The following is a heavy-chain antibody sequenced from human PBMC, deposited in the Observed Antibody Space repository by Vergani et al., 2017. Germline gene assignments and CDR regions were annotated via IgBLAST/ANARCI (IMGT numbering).Heavy chain of an antibody. Sequence: QVQLVESGGGVVQPGRSLRLSCAASGFTFSSYAMHWVRQAPGKGLEWVAVISYDGSNKYYADSVKGRFTISRDNSKNTLYLQMNSLRAEDTAVYYCARDPSSYYGSGSYYKTHYYGMDVWGQGTTVTVSS. D-gene: IGHD3-10*01. CDR2: ISYDGSNK. V-gene: IGHV3-30*01. CDR3: ARDPSSYYGSGSYYKTHYYGMDV. J-gene: IGHJ6*02. CDR1: GFTFSSYA.